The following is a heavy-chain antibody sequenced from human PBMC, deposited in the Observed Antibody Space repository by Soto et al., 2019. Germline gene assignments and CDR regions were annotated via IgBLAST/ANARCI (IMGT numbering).Heavy chain of an antibody. Sequence: GASVKVSCKASGYTFTNYDINWVRQAPGQGLEWLGWMTPNTGKTHYTQKFRGRVTMTRDTSINTAYMELSSLTSEDTAVYYCARTCTGGACPNPMAGEYDFWGQGTPVTVSS. CDR2: MTPNTGKT. J-gene: IGHJ4*02. CDR1: GYTFTNYD. CDR3: ARTCTGGACPNPMAGEYDF. V-gene: IGHV1-8*01. D-gene: IGHD2-8*02.